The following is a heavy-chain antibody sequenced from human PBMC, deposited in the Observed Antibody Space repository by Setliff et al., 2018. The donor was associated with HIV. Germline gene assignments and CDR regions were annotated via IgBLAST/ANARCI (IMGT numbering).Heavy chain of an antibody. CDR1: GYTFITYY. CDR2: INPSGGST. V-gene: IGHV1-46*01. D-gene: IGHD6-25*01. CDR3: ARTPEGAAVFDY. Sequence: ASVKVSCKASGYTFITYYIHWVRQAPGQGLEWMGIINPSGGSTSYQQIFQGRVTMTRDTSTSTVYMELSSLRSEDTAVYYCARTPEGAAVFDYWGQGTLVTVSS. J-gene: IGHJ4*02.